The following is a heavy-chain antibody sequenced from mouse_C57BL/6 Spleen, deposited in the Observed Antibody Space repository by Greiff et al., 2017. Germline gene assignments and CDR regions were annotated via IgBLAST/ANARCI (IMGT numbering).Heavy chain of an antibody. CDR2: IDPSDSYT. CDR1: GYTFTSYW. J-gene: IGHJ3*01. V-gene: IGHV1-69*01. Sequence: VQLQQPGAELVMPGASVKLSCKASGYTFTSYWMHWVKQRPGQGLEWIGEIDPSDSYTNYNQKFKGKSTLTVDKSSSTSYMQLSRLTSEDSAVYYCARNGDYDYWGQGTLVTVSA. CDR3: ARNGDYDY. D-gene: IGHD2-4*01.